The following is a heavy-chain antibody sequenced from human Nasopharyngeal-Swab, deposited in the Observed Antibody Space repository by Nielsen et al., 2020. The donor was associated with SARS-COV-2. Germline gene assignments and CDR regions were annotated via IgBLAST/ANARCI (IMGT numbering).Heavy chain of an antibody. CDR2: INSEGSST. D-gene: IGHD1-14*01. CDR3: VRSPSSISPGWFDP. Sequence: GGSLRLSCAASGFTFSSYWMHWVCQAPGKGLVWVSRINSEGSSTSYADSVKGRFTISRDNAKNTLYLQMNSLRAEDTAVYYCVRSPSSISPGWFDPWGQGTLVTVSS. J-gene: IGHJ5*02. V-gene: IGHV3-74*01. CDR1: GFTFSSYW.